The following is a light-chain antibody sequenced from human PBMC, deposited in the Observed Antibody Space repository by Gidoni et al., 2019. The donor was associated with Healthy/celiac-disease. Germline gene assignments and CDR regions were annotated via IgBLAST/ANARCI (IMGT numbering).Light chain of an antibody. V-gene: IGLV3-19*01. CDR1: SLRSYY. CDR2: GKN. J-gene: IGLJ2*01. Sequence: SSDLTQAPAVSLALGQPVRITCQGDSLRSYYESWNQQKPGQAPVLVIYGKNNRPSGIPDRFSGSSSGNTASLTITGAQAEDEADYYCNSRDSSGNHLDVVFGGGTKLTVL. CDR3: NSRDSSGNHLDVV.